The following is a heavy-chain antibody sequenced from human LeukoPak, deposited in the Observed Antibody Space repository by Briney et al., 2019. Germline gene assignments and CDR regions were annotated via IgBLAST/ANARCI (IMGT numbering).Heavy chain of an antibody. D-gene: IGHD4-17*01. J-gene: IGHJ4*02. CDR3: TTDFRYGAS. CDR1: GSISSNHY. CDR2: IYSVGST. Sequence: PGGSLRLSCAASGSISSNHYMTWVRQAPGKGLEWVSVIYSVGSTCYADSVKGRFTISRDISKNTLYLQMNSLRAEDTAVYFCTTDFRYGASWGQGTLVTVSS. V-gene: IGHV3-53*01.